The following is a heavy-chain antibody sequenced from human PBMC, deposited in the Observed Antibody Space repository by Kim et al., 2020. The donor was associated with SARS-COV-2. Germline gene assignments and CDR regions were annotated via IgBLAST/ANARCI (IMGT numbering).Heavy chain of an antibody. Sequence: RYGPSLQGTVTISADKSISTAYLQWSSLKASDTAMDYCARMDGYNYPFDYWGQGTLVTVSS. V-gene: IGHV5-51*01. CDR3: ARMDGYNYPFDY. J-gene: IGHJ4*02. D-gene: IGHD5-12*01.